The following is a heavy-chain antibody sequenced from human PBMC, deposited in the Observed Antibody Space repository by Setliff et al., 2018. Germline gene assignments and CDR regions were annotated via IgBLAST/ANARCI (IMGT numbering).Heavy chain of an antibody. CDR1: DTALPATG. CDR2: IYPGDSDT. Sequence: PGESLKSPVRVLDTALPATGSAGCAMPGKGLEWMGIIYPGDSDTRYSPSFQGQVTISADKSISTAYLQWSSLKASDTAMYYCARPPQYNGDYGKRGWYFDLWGRGTLVTVSS. J-gene: IGHJ2*01. V-gene: IGHV5-51*01. CDR3: ARPPQYNGDYGKRGWYFDL. D-gene: IGHD4-17*01.